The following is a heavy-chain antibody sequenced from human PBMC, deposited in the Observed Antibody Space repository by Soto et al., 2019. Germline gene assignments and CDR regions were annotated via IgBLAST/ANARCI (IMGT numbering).Heavy chain of an antibody. D-gene: IGHD2-15*01. CDR2: IKQDGSEK. CDR3: ARDRGPFCSFGTCAAALDV. CDR1: GFTLSTHW. J-gene: IGHJ6*04. Sequence: QLVESGGGLVQPGGSLRLSCEASGFTLSTHWMIWVRQAPGKGLEWVGNIKQDGSEKYYVDSVKGRFTISRDNAKNSLYLLINSLRVEDTAVYYCARDRGPFCSFGTCAAALDVWGKGTTVTVSS. V-gene: IGHV3-7*01.